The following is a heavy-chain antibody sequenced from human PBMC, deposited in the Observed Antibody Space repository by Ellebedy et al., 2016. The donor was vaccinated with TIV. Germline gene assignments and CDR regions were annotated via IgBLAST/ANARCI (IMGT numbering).Heavy chain of an antibody. CDR2: IYCGGST. CDR3: ASRSYEYYYYGMDV. D-gene: IGHD3-16*01. J-gene: IGHJ6*02. CDR1: EFPVSSNY. Sequence: GESLKISCAASEFPVSSNYINWVRQAPGKGLEWVSVIYCGGSTYYADSVKGRFTISRDNSKNTLYLHMNSLSAEDTAVYYCASRSYEYYYYGMDVWGQGTTVTVSS. V-gene: IGHV3-53*01.